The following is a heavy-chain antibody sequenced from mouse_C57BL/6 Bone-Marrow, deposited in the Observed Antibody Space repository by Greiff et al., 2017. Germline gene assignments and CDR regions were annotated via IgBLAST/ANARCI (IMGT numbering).Heavy chain of an antibody. CDR1: GFNIKNTY. CDR3: AILYYYGSSLFDY. Sequence: VQLQQSVAELVRPGASVKLSCTASGFNIKNTYMHWVKQRPEQGLEWIGRIDPANGNTKYAPKFQGKATITADTSSNTAYLQLSSLTSEDTAIYYCAILYYYGSSLFDYWGQGTTLTVSS. CDR2: IDPANGNT. J-gene: IGHJ2*01. D-gene: IGHD1-1*01. V-gene: IGHV14-3*01.